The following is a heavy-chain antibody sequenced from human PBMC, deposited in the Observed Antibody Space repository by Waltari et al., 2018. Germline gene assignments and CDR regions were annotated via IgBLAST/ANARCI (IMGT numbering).Heavy chain of an antibody. CDR2: IYHSGST. Sequence: ISSGYYWGWIRQPPGKGLEWIGSIYHSGSTYYNPSLKSRVTISVDTSKNQFSLKLSSVTAADTAVYYCARSGIAAAGTIGYWGQGTLVTVSS. V-gene: IGHV4-38-2*01. CDR3: ARSGIAAAGTIGY. CDR1: ISSGYY. D-gene: IGHD6-13*01. J-gene: IGHJ4*02.